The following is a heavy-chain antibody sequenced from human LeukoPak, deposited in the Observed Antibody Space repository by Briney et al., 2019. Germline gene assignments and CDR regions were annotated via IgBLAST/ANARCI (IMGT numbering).Heavy chain of an antibody. CDR2: IYPGDSNT. CDR3: ARHAPYYYDSSAPFDF. J-gene: IGHJ4*02. Sequence: GESLKISCKGSGYSFTNYWIGWVRQMPGKGLEWMGIIYPGDSNTRYSPSFQGQVTISADKSISTAYLQWSSLKASDTAMYYCARHAPYYYDSSAPFDFWGQGTLVTVSS. D-gene: IGHD3-22*01. V-gene: IGHV5-51*01. CDR1: GYSFTNYW.